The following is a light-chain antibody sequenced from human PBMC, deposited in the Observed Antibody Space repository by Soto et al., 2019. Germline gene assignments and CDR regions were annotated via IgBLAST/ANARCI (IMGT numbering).Light chain of an antibody. Sequence: EIVLAQSPGTLSLSPGDRATLSCRASQSVSTNYLAWYQQKRGQPPRLLIYGASIRATGIPDRFSGSGSGTDFTLTISRLEPEDFAVYYCQQYGSAPFTFGPGTKVDIK. CDR2: GAS. J-gene: IGKJ3*01. V-gene: IGKV3-20*01. CDR1: QSVSTNY. CDR3: QQYGSAPFT.